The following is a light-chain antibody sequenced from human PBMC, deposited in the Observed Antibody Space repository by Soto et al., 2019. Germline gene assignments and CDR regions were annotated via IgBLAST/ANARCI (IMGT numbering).Light chain of an antibody. CDR3: QQYDNWPPYT. CDR1: QSIRNN. Sequence: EIVMTQSPATLSVSPGERATLSCRASQSIRNNSIWYQQKSGQAPRLLIYGASTRATGIPARFSGSGSGTEFTLTISSLQSEDFAVYYCQQYDNWPPYTFGQGTKVEIK. CDR2: GAS. V-gene: IGKV3-15*01. J-gene: IGKJ2*01.